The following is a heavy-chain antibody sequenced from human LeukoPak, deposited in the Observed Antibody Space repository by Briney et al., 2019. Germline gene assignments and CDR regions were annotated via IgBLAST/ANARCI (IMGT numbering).Heavy chain of an antibody. D-gene: IGHD2-2*01. J-gene: IGHJ2*01. CDR3: AREYCSSTSCYPNDWYFDL. V-gene: IGHV4-61*02. CDR1: GDSISSGSYY. Sequence: SQTLSLTCTVSGDSISSGSYYGSWIRKPAGKGLEWIGRIYTSGSTNYNPSLKSRVTISVDTSKKQFSLKLSSVTAADTAVYYCAREYCSSTSCYPNDWYFDLWGRGTLVTVSS. CDR2: IYTSGST.